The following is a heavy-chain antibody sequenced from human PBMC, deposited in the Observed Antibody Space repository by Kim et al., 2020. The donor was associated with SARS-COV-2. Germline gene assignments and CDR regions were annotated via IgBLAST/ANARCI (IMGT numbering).Heavy chain of an antibody. Sequence: PASVKGGFTISRDNSKTTLSLQINSLRAGDTAGYYCARGPGGGPSGYYDYWGQGTLVTVSS. J-gene: IGHJ4*02. CDR3: ARGPGGGPSGYYDY. D-gene: IGHD3-22*01. V-gene: IGHV3-30*01.